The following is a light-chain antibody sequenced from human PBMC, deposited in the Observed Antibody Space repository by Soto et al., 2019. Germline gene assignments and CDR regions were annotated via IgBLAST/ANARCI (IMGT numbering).Light chain of an antibody. Sequence: EMVMTQSPATLSMSPGERSTLSCRASQSVSGSLAWYQQKPGQAPRLLFYGASNRVTGIPDRFSGSGSGTDFTLSVSRLEPEDFAVYFCQQYGSSPATFGQGTKVDIK. J-gene: IGKJ1*01. CDR1: QSVSGS. V-gene: IGKV3-20*01. CDR3: QQYGSSPAT. CDR2: GAS.